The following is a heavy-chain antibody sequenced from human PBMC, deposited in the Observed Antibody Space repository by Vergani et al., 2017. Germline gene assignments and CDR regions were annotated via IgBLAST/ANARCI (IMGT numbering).Heavy chain of an antibody. V-gene: IGHV4-34*02. Sequence: QVQLQQWGAGVVKPSGTLSLTCAVFGESFSSFYRSWIRQPPGKGLEWIGEINNDGHTNYNPSLESRVTVSRDTAKNQFSLNLMSVTAADTAMYYWAVRPRVNLVGGEIVTKRTFDYWSQGSLVTVSS. CDR3: AVRPRVNLVGGEIVTKRTFDY. CDR2: INNDGHT. J-gene: IGHJ4*02. CDR1: GESFSSFY. D-gene: IGHD3-10*01.